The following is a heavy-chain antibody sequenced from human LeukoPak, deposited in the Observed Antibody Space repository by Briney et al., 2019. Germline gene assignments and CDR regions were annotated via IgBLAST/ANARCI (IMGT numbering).Heavy chain of an antibody. D-gene: IGHD5-12*01. V-gene: IGHV3-48*03. CDR3: ARGGLYGYDVFDY. CDR1: GFTFSSYE. CDR2: ISGSGRTM. J-gene: IGHJ4*02. Sequence: GGSLRLSCAASGFTFSSYEMNWVRQAPGKGVEWVSYISGSGRTMSYADSVKGRFTISRDNAKNSLYLQMNSLRVEDTAVYHCARGGLYGYDVFDYWGQGTLVTVSS.